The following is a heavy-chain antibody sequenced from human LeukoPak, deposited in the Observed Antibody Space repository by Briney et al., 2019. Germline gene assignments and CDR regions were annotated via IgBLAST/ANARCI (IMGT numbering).Heavy chain of an antibody. D-gene: IGHD2/OR15-2a*01. CDR3: ASHPLNSWSHPYLDY. CDR1: GFTFSDYI. Sequence: PGGSLRLSCTASGFTFSDYIIHWVRQAPGRGLEWVTVTSSDGGTNYYADSMKGRFTISTDISKNTLYLEMNSVRSEDTAIYYCASHPLNSWSHPYLDYWGQGAQVTVSS. J-gene: IGHJ4*02. CDR2: TSSDGGTN. V-gene: IGHV3-30-3*01.